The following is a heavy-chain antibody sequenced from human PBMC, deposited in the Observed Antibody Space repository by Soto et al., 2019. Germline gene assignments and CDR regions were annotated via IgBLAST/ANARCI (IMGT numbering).Heavy chain of an antibody. Sequence: GGSLRLPCAASGFTFSSYAMSCVRQAPRKGLEWGSALSGSDGSTYYAVSGKGRFSISRDXSKNTLNLQMKSLRTEDAAVDYCAKGRLTYYDFWSGDGTPILCGMDVWGQGTTVTVSS. CDR2: LSGSDGST. J-gene: IGHJ6*02. V-gene: IGHV3-23*01. D-gene: IGHD3-3*01. CDR3: AKGRLTYYDFWSGDGTPILCGMDV. CDR1: GFTFSSYA.